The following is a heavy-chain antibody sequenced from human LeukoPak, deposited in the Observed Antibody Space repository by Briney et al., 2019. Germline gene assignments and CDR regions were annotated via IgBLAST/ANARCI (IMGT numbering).Heavy chain of an antibody. CDR3: ARGGAVNGFDV. D-gene: IGHD6-19*01. CDR2: IYHSGST. J-gene: IGHJ3*01. V-gene: IGHV4-34*01. CDR1: GVSFSNYY. Sequence: SETLSLTCVVYGVSFSNYYWSWIRQTPGKGLEWIGEIYHSGSTAYNPSLKSRVTISIDTSKNHFSLKLSSVTAADTAVYYCARGGAVNGFDVWGQGTRVTVSS.